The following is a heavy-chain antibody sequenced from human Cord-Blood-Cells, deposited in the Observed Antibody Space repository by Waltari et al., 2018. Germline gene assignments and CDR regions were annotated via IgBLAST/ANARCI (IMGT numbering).Heavy chain of an antibody. D-gene: IGHD3-22*01. CDR2: INHSGST. Sequence: QVQLQQWGAGLLKPSETLSLTCAVYGGSFSGYYWSWIRQPPGKGLEWIGEINHSGSTNYNPHLKSRVPISVDTSKNQFSLKLSSVTAADTAVYYCARGFRWGNYYDSSGYSYGMDVWGQGTTVTVSS. J-gene: IGHJ6*02. CDR1: GGSFSGYY. V-gene: IGHV4-34*01. CDR3: ARGFRWGNYYDSSGYSYGMDV.